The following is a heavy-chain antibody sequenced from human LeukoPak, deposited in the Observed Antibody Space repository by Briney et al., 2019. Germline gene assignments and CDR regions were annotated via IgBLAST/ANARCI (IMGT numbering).Heavy chain of an antibody. J-gene: IGHJ4*02. CDR1: GGSISNYY. CDR2: IYYSGST. Sequence: SDTLSLTCTASGGSISNYYWSWIRQPPGKGLEWIGDIYYSGSTNYNPSLKRRVTISVDTSKSQASLELSTVTPEDTAVYYCASTTVYGVSYFDYWGQGTLVTVSS. V-gene: IGHV4-59*08. D-gene: IGHD5/OR15-5a*01. CDR3: ASTTVYGVSYFDY.